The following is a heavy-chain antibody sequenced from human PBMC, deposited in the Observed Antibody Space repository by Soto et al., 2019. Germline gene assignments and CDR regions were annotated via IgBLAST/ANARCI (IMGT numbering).Heavy chain of an antibody. CDR3: ARAGVHYYGSGSYSPWYYYYGMDV. Sequence: SETLSLTCAVYGGSFSGYYWSWIRQPPGKGLEWIGEINHSGSTNYNPSLSLKSRVTISVDTSKNQFSLKLSSVTAADTAVYYCARAGVHYYGSGSYSPWYYYYGMDVWGQGTTVTVSS. D-gene: IGHD3-10*01. J-gene: IGHJ6*02. CDR1: GGSFSGYY. CDR2: INHSGST. V-gene: IGHV4-34*01.